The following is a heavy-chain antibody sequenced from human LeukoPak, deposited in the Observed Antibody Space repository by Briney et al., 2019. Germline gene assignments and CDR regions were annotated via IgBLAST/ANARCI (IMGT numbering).Heavy chain of an antibody. Sequence: PGGSLRLSCAASGFTFSNYNMNWVRQAPGKGLEWVSVIYSGGSTYYADSVKGRFTISRDNSKKTLYLQMNSLRAEDSAVYYCAREAYSSSWGPYYYYYGMDVWGQGTTVTVSS. CDR2: IYSGGST. CDR1: GFTFSNYN. CDR3: AREAYSSSWGPYYYYYGMDV. D-gene: IGHD6-13*01. V-gene: IGHV3-66*01. J-gene: IGHJ6*02.